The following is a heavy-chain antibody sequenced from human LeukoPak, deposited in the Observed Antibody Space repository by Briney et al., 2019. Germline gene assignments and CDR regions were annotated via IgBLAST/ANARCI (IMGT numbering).Heavy chain of an antibody. D-gene: IGHD5-24*01. CDR1: GYTLTELS. CDR3: RASKLMSAGGRDGYNSSPHYYYYMDV. V-gene: IGHV1-24*01. CDR2: FDPEDGET. Sequence: ASVKVSCKVSGYTLTELSMHWVRQAPGKGLEWMGGFDPEDGETIYAQKFQGRVTMTEDTSTDTAYMELSSLRSEDTAVYYCRASKLMSAGGRDGYNSSPHYYYYMDVWGKGTTVTVSS. J-gene: IGHJ6*03.